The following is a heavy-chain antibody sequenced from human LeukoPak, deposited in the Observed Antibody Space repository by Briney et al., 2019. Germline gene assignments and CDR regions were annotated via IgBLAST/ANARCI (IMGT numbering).Heavy chain of an antibody. CDR1: GFNFDTYA. D-gene: IGHD2/OR15-2a*01. V-gene: IGHV3-23*01. CDR2: ISGSGGST. Sequence: PGGSLRLSCAASGFNFDTYAMSWVRQAPGKGLEWVSTISGSGGSTYYADSVKGRFTISRDNSENTLYLQMNSLRAEDTAVYYCAKTLSPKYYFGYWGQGTLVTVSS. J-gene: IGHJ4*02. CDR3: AKTLSPKYYFGY.